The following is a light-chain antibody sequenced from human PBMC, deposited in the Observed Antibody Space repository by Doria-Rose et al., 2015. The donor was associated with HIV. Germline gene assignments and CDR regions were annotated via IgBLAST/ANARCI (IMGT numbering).Light chain of an antibody. V-gene: IGKV3-20*01. CDR3: QQYGSSLPYT. J-gene: IGKJ2*01. CDR2: GAS. CDR1: QCVTSNC. Sequence: QSPGTLSLSPGASATLSCRASQCVTSNCLARSEQKPGQAPRLVIYGASSRATGIPDRFSGSGSGTDFTLTISRLEPEDFAVYYCQQYGSSLPYTFGQGTKLDIK.